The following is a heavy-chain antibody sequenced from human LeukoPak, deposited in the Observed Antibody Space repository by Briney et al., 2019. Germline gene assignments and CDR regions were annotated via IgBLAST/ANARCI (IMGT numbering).Heavy chain of an antibody. CDR2: ISSSGGST. Sequence: GGSLRLSCAASGFTVSSNAMGWVRQAPGKGLEWVSVISSSGGSTYSADSVKGRFTISKDNSKNTLYLQMNTLRAEDTAVYYCAKGIAVASYYFDYWSQGSLVTVSS. CDR3: AKGIAVASYYFDY. D-gene: IGHD6-19*01. V-gene: IGHV3-23*01. J-gene: IGHJ4*02. CDR1: GFTVSSNA.